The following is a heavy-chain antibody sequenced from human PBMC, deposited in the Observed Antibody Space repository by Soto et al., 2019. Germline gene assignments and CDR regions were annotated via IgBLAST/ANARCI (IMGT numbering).Heavy chain of an antibody. CDR3: ASGFGELLNYMDV. D-gene: IGHD3-10*01. CDR1: GYTFTRYY. Sequence: GXSVKVCFNASGYTFTRYYSNLVRQSTGQGLEWMGWMNPNSGNTGYAQKFQGRVTMTRNTSISTAYMELSSLRSEDTAVYYCASGFGELLNYMDVWGKGTTVTVSS. V-gene: IGHV1-8*01. J-gene: IGHJ6*03. CDR2: MNPNSGNT.